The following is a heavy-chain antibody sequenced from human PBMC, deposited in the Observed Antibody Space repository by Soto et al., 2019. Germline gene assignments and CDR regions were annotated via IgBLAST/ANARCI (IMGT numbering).Heavy chain of an antibody. Sequence: SETLSLTCGVYNGSFMGYYWTWVRQPPGKGPEWIGEINHFGSPNYNPSLKSRVAISIDTSKHQFSLSLRSLTATDTAVYYCASLNGGRFLDKGDYWGQGILVTVSS. D-gene: IGHD3-3*01. V-gene: IGHV4-34*01. J-gene: IGHJ4*02. CDR3: ASLNGGRFLDKGDY. CDR1: NGSFMGYY. CDR2: INHFGSP.